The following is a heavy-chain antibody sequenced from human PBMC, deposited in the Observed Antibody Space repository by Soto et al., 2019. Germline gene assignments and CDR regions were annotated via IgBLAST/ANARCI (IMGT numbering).Heavy chain of an antibody. Sequence: QVLLQESGPGLVKPSETLSLICLVSGGSITTGGDSWSWIRQHPGKGLDWIGNIYYSGSTSYNPSLKSRLTISVATSKNQFPLKLTSVTAADTAVYYCARDAGEQRGLDFWGQGTLVTVSS. D-gene: IGHD3-16*01. J-gene: IGHJ4*02. V-gene: IGHV4-31*03. CDR2: IYYSGST. CDR1: GGSITTGGDS. CDR3: ARDAGEQRGLDF.